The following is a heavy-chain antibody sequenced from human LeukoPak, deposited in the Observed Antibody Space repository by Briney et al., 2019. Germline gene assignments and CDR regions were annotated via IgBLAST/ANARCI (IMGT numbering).Heavy chain of an antibody. V-gene: IGHV4-39*01. CDR3: ARLNTSPSFDY. D-gene: IGHD2-2*01. Sequence: SETLSLTCTVSGGSINSNLYYWVWIRQPPGKGLEWIATIYYSGSTYYNPSLKSRVTISIDTSKNQFSLKLSSVTATDTAVYYCARLNTSPSFDYWGQGILVTVSS. CDR1: GGSINSNLYY. CDR2: IYYSGST. J-gene: IGHJ4*02.